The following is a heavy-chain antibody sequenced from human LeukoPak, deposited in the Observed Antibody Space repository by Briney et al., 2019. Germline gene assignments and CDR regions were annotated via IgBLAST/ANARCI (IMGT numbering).Heavy chain of an antibody. CDR3: ASHFGYSGSWFVDY. D-gene: IGHD6-13*01. J-gene: IGHJ4*02. Sequence: GESLKISCKGSGYSFTRYWIGWVRQMRGKGLEWMGIICPGGYNTRYSPSFQGQVTLSVVKSISTASLRWSSLKASDTAMYYCASHFGYSGSWFVDYWGQGTLVTVSS. CDR2: ICPGGYNT. CDR1: GYSFTRYW. V-gene: IGHV5-51*01.